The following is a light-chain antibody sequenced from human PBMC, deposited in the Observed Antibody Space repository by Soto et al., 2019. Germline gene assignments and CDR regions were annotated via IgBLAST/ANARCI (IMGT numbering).Light chain of an antibody. Sequence: QSALTQPASVSGSPGQSISISCTGTTSTVATYDLVSWYQQHPGKAPRLLIYEATKRHSGTSNRFSGSKSGNTASLTISGLQSEEESDYYSPSFAGSVAVYVMFGGGTTVTDL. V-gene: IGLV2-23*02. CDR3: PSFAGSVAVYVM. J-gene: IGLJ3*02. CDR1: TSTVATYDL. CDR2: EAT.